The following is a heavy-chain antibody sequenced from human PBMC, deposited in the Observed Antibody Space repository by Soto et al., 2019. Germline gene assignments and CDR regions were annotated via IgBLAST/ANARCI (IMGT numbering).Heavy chain of an antibody. J-gene: IGHJ4*02. V-gene: IGHV4-31*03. D-gene: IGHD2-2*01. CDR3: ASAYPPAAMYDY. CDR1: GGSISSGGYY. Sequence: SETLSLTCTVSGGSISSGGYYWSWIRQHPGKGLEWIGYIYYSGSTYYNPSLKSRVTISVDTSKNQFSLKLSSVTAADTAVYYCASAYPPAAMYDYWGQGTLVTVSS. CDR2: IYYSGST.